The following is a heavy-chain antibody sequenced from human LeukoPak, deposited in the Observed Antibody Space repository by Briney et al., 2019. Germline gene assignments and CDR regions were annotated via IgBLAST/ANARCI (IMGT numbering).Heavy chain of an antibody. Sequence: GGSLRLSWAASGFTFSSYSMNWVRQAPGKGLEGVSSISSSSSYIYYADSVKGRFTISRDNAKNSLYLQMDSLRAEDTAVYYCARDPRIAAALNWFDPWGQGTLVTVSS. D-gene: IGHD6-13*01. CDR2: ISSSSSYI. V-gene: IGHV3-21*01. CDR3: ARDPRIAAALNWFDP. J-gene: IGHJ5*02. CDR1: GFTFSSYS.